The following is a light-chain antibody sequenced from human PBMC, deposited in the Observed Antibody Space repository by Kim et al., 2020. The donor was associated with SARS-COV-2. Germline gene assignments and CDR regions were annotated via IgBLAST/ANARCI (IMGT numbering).Light chain of an antibody. CDR3: QQYGSSPCT. V-gene: IGKV3-20*01. CDR2: DAS. CDR1: QSASSNY. J-gene: IGKJ2*02. Sequence: LSPGERATLSCWARQSASSNYLAWYQQKPGQAPRLLIYDASSRATGIPDRFSGGGSGTDFTLTISRLEPEDFAVYYCQQYGSSPCTFGQGTKLEI.